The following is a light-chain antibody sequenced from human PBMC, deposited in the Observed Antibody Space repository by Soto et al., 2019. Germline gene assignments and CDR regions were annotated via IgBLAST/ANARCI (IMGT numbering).Light chain of an antibody. V-gene: IGLV4-69*01. CDR1: SGHSSYA. Sequence: QLVLTQSTSASASLGASVKLPCTPSSGHSSYAIAWHQQQPEKGPRYLMKLNSDGSHSKGDGIPDRFSGSSSGAERYLTISSRQSEDEADYYCQTWGTGIQVFGGGTKLTVL. CDR3: QTWGTGIQV. CDR2: LNSDGSH. J-gene: IGLJ2*01.